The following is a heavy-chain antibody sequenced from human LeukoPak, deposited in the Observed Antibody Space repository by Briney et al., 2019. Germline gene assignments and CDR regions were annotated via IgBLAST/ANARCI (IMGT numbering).Heavy chain of an antibody. CDR1: GFTVSSNY. CDR2: IYSGGST. D-gene: IGHD6-13*01. Sequence: GGSLRLSCAASGFTVSSNYMSWVRQAPGKGLEWVSVIYSGGSTYYADSVKGRFTISRDNSKNTLYLQMNSLRAEDTAVYHCARDGGSSWYTGLDYWGQGTLVTVSS. J-gene: IGHJ4*02. V-gene: IGHV3-66*02. CDR3: ARDGGSSWYTGLDY.